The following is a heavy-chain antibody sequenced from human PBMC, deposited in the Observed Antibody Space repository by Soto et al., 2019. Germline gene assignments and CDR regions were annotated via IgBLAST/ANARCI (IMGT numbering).Heavy chain of an antibody. CDR1: GFTFDDYA. V-gene: IGHV3-9*01. Sequence: PGGSLRLSCAASGFTFDDYAMHWVRQAPGKGLEWVSGISWNSGSIGHADSVKGRFTISRDNAKNSLYLQMNSLRAEDTALYYCEREEDTQYYFDYWGQGTLVTVSS. CDR2: ISWNSGSI. CDR3: EREEDTQYYFDY. J-gene: IGHJ4*02.